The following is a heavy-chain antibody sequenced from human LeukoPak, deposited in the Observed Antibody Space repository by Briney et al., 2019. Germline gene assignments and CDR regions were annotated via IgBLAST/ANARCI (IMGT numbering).Heavy chain of an antibody. Sequence: GASVKVSSKASGGTFSSYAISWVRQAPGQGLEWMGGIIPIFGTANYAQKFQGRVTITADESTSTAYMELSSLRSEDTAVHYCARGEYQLLHFDYWGQGTLVTVSS. CDR1: GGTFSSYA. CDR3: ARGEYQLLHFDY. J-gene: IGHJ4*02. V-gene: IGHV1-69*13. CDR2: IIPIFGTA. D-gene: IGHD2-2*01.